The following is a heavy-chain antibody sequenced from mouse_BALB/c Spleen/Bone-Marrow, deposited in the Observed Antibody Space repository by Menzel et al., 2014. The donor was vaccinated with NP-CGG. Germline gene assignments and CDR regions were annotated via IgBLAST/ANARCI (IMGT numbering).Heavy chain of an antibody. CDR2: ISSGGNYT. D-gene: IGHD2-3*01. CDR3: ARSGVFGYLF. CDR1: GFTFSSYA. J-gene: IGHJ2*01. Sequence: EVHLVESGGGLVKPGGSLKLSCAASGFTFSSYAMSWVRQTPEKRLEWVATISSGGNYTYYPDSVKGRFTISSDNAKHALYLQRSGLRSEDTAMYYCARSGVFGYLFGGEGTTLTVSS. V-gene: IGHV5-9-3*01.